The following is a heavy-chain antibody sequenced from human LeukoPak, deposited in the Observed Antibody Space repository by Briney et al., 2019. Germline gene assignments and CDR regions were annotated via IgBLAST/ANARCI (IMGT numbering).Heavy chain of an antibody. Sequence: PSETLSLTCIVSGGSISSYYWSWIRQPPGKGLEWIGYIYYSGSTNYKPSLKSRLTISVDTSKNQFSLKLTSVTVVDTAVYYCASGNYGNPTRLHAFDIWGQGTMVTVSS. V-gene: IGHV4-59*01. CDR1: GGSISSYY. D-gene: IGHD3-10*01. CDR3: ASGNYGNPTRLHAFDI. J-gene: IGHJ3*02. CDR2: IYYSGST.